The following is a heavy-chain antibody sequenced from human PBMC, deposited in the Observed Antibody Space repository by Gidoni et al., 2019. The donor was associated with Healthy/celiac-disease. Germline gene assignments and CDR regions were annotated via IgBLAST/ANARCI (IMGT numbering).Heavy chain of an antibody. V-gene: IGHV3-23*01. Sequence: EVQLLESGGGLVPPGGSLRLSCAASGFHFRSSAMSWVRPAAGKGLAWVSAISGSGGSTYYADSVKGRFTISRDNSKNTLYLQMNSLRAEDTAVYYCAKGDAYGSGSYYKFGYWGQGTLVTVSS. CDR3: AKGDAYGSGSYYKFGY. CDR2: ISGSGGST. CDR1: GFHFRSSA. D-gene: IGHD3-10*01. J-gene: IGHJ4*02.